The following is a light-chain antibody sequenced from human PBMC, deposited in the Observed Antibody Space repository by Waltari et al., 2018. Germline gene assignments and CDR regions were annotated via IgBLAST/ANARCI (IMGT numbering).Light chain of an antibody. CDR2: EVN. Sequence: QSALTKPAPVSGSPDQSITISCTRTSNGVGSSNLFSWYQQHPGKAPNLMISEVNERPSGVSMRFSGSKSGNTASLTISGLQAEDEADYYCCSYAGSNTVLFGGGTKLTVL. J-gene: IGLJ2*01. CDR3: CSYAGSNTVL. V-gene: IGLV2-23*02. CDR1: SNGVGSSNL.